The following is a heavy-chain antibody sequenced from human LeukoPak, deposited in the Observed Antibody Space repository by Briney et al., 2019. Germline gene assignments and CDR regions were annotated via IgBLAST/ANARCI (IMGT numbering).Heavy chain of an antibody. CDR1: GGSISSGGYY. CDR2: IYYSGST. J-gene: IGHJ4*02. V-gene: IGHV4-31*03. D-gene: IGHD3-10*01. CDR3: ARAYYYLYYFDY. Sequence: SETLSLTCTVSGGSISSGGYYWSWIRQHPGKGLEWIGYIYYSGSTYYNPSLKSRVTISEDTSKNQFSLKLSSVTAADTAVYYCARAYYYLYYFDYWGQGTLVTVSS.